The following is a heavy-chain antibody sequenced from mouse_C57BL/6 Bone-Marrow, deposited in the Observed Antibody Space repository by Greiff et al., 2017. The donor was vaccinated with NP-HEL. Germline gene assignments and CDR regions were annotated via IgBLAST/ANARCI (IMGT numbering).Heavy chain of an antibody. CDR1: GYTFTSYW. V-gene: IGHV1-52*01. J-gene: IGHJ2*01. Sequence: QVQLKQPGAELVRPGSSVKLSCKASGYTFTSYWMHWVKQRPIQGLEWIGNIDPSDSETHYNQKFKDKATLTVDKSSSTAYMQLSSLTSEDSAVYYCARGGITTVVDYWGQGTTLTVSS. CDR2: IDPSDSET. CDR3: ARGGITTVVDY. D-gene: IGHD1-1*01.